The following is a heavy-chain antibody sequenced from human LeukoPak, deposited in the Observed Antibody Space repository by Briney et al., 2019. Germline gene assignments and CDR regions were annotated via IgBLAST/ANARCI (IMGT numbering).Heavy chain of an antibody. CDR3: AKDRGYGEHEPFES. Sequence: GGSLRLSCAASGLRFSSYWMDWVRQAPGKGLEWVAVSAHDEVGKQFADSVKGRFTLSRDNSRDSVHLQMNRLRDEDTAVYYCAKDRGYGEHEPFESWGQGSLVTVSS. CDR1: GLRFSSYW. D-gene: IGHD4/OR15-4a*01. J-gene: IGHJ4*02. CDR2: SAHDEVGK. V-gene: IGHV3-30*18.